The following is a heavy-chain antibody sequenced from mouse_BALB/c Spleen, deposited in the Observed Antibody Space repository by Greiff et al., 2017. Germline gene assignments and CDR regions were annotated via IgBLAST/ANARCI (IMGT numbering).Heavy chain of an antibody. Sequence: LVKPGASVKIPCKASGYSFTGYYMHWVKQSHGKSLEWIGYISCYNGATSYNQKFKGKATFTVDTSSSTAYMQFNSLTSEDSAVYYCARIYYGNYGGFDYWGQGTTLTVSS. CDR3: ARIYYGNYGGFDY. CDR2: ISCYNGAT. J-gene: IGHJ2*01. CDR1: GYSFTGYY. D-gene: IGHD2-1*01. V-gene: IGHV1S34*01.